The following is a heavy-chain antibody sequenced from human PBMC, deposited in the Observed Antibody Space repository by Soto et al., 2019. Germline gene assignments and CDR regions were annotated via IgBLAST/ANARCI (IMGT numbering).Heavy chain of an antibody. Sequence: PSETLSLTCTVSGGSISSYYWSWIRQPPGKGLEWIGYIYYSGSTNYNPSLKSRVTISVDTSKNQFSLKLSSVTAADTAVYYCATGPANDLFDYWGQGTLVTVSS. CDR1: GGSISSYY. D-gene: IGHD1-1*01. CDR2: IYYSGST. CDR3: ATGPANDLFDY. J-gene: IGHJ4*02. V-gene: IGHV4-59*01.